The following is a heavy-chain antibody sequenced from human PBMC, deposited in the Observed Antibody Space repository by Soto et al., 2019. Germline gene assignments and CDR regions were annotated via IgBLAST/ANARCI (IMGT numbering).Heavy chain of an antibody. CDR3: ARRRYCSGGSCYPHFDY. V-gene: IGHV4-34*01. CDR1: GGSFSGYY. J-gene: IGHJ4*02. CDR2: INHSEST. Sequence: QVQLQQWGAGLLKPSETLSLTCAVYGGSFSGYYWSWIRQPPGKGLEWIGEINHSESTNYNPSLKSRVTISVDTSKNQFSLKLSSVTAADTAVYYCARRRYCSGGSCYPHFDYWGQGTLVTVSS. D-gene: IGHD2-15*01.